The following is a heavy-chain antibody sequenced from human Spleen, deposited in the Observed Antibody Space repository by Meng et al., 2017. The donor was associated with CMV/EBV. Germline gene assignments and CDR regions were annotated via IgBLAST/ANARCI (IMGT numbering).Heavy chain of an antibody. Sequence: GESLKISCGATGLTLSNYAMSWVRQAPGKGLEWVAIINWNGGSRGHADSVKGRFTISRDNAQNSLYLQMNSLRVEDTAVYYCASGYYYDSSGSYHPAGFDYWGQGTLVTVSS. CDR3: ASGYYYDSSGSYHPAGFDY. CDR1: GLTLSNYA. V-gene: IGHV3-20*04. J-gene: IGHJ4*02. CDR2: INWNGGSR. D-gene: IGHD3-22*01.